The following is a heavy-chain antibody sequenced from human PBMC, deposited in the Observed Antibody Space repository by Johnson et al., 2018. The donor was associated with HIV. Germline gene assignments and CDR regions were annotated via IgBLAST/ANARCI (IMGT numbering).Heavy chain of an antibody. CDR3: ARVRIIYSSSSHAFDI. J-gene: IGHJ3*02. D-gene: IGHD6-6*01. V-gene: IGHV3-30-3*01. CDR1: GFTFSSYA. Sequence: QVQLVESGGGLVKPGGSLRLSCAASGFTFSSYAMHWVRQAPGKGLDWVAVISYDGSNKYYADSVKGRFTISRDNSKNTLYLQMSSLRVEDTAVYCCARVRIIYSSSSHAFDIWGQGTMVTVSS. CDR2: ISYDGSNK.